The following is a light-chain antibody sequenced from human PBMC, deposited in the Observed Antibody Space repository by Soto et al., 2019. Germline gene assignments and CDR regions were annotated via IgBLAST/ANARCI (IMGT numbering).Light chain of an antibody. CDR2: QTS. V-gene: IGKV3-11*01. J-gene: IGKJ1*01. CDR3: HQRQSWPRT. Sequence: IVLTPSPATLSSFPCDRVTLSCWASQYINTRLAWYQHRPGQAPRLLIYQTSIRAAGIPARFSASGSGTDFTLTISDVQPEDFALYYCHQRQSWPRTFGQGTKVDIK. CDR1: QYINTR.